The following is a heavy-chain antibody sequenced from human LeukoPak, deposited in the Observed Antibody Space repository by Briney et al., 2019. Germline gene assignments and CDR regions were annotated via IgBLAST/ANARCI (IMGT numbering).Heavy chain of an antibody. CDR2: ITPIFRTP. V-gene: IGHV1-69*01. CDR3: ARGWLAETTVVTPYNY. Sequence: ASVKVSCKASGGTFSSYAISWVRQAPGQGLEWMGGITPIFRTPNYAQKFQGRVTITAVESMSTAYMELSSLRSEDTAVYYCARGWLAETTVVTPYNYWGQGTLVTVSS. D-gene: IGHD2-21*02. J-gene: IGHJ4*02. CDR1: GGTFSSYA.